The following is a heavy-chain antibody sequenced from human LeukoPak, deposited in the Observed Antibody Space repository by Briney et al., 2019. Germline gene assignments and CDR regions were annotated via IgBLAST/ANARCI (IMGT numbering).Heavy chain of an antibody. J-gene: IGHJ4*02. CDR1: GFTFSNYS. CDR2: ISSSSSYI. Sequence: PGGSLRLSCAASGFTFSNYSMNWVRQAPGKGLEWVSSISSSSSYIYYADSVKGRFTISRDNAKNSLYLQMNSLRAEDTAVYYCARDLFTIFGVTPQSRFDYWGQGTLVTVPS. CDR3: ARDLFTIFGVTPQSRFDY. D-gene: IGHD3-3*01. V-gene: IGHV3-21*01.